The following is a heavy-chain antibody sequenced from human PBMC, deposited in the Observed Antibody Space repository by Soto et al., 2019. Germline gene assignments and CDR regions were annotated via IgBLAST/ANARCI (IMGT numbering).Heavy chain of an antibody. CDR2: ISSSSSYI. CDR3: ASPPPAAYSGNYYYGMDV. D-gene: IGHD1-26*01. Sequence: EVQLAESGGGLVKPGGSLRLSCAASGFTFSSYSMNWVRQAPGKGLEWVSSISSSSSYIYYADSVKGRFTISRDNAKNSLYLQMNSLRAEDTAVYYCASPPPAAYSGNYYYGMDVWGQGTTVTVSS. CDR1: GFTFSSYS. V-gene: IGHV3-21*01. J-gene: IGHJ6*02.